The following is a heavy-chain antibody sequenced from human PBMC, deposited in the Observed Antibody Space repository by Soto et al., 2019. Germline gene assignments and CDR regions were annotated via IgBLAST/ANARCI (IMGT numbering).Heavy chain of an antibody. CDR3: ARVRLGAPTRYFDY. Sequence: EVQVVESGGGLVQPGGSLRLSCVASGFTFSDHYMDWVRQAPGKGLEWVGRIKNKANGYKTEYAASVEGRITISRDDSKNSVSLQINSLKTEDTAVYYCARVRLGAPTRYFDYWVQGALVTVSS. D-gene: IGHD1-26*01. V-gene: IGHV3-72*01. CDR1: GFTFSDHY. J-gene: IGHJ4*02. CDR2: IKNKANGYKT.